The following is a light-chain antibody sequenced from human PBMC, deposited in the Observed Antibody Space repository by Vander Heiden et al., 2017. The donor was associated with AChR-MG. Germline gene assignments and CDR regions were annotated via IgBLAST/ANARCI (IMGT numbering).Light chain of an antibody. Sequence: QSVLTHPPSASAAPGQRVTIPSTRRSPNFGAGYAVYWYQQLPGTAPKLLIYVNSNRPSGVPDRFSGSKSGTSASLAITGLQAEDEADYYCQSYDSSLSGWVFGGGTKLTVL. J-gene: IGLJ2*01. CDR1: SPNFGAGYA. V-gene: IGLV1-40*01. CDR2: VNS. CDR3: QSYDSSLSGWV.